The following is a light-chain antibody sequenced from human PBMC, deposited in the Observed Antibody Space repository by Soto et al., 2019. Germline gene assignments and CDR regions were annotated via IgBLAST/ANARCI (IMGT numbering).Light chain of an antibody. CDR3: SSWDGSLSGYV. CDR2: NNN. J-gene: IGLJ1*01. Sequence: QSVLTQPPSASGTPGQGVTISCSGSSSNIGSNYVYWYQQLPGTAPKLLIYNNNQRPSGVPDRFPASKSGTSASLAIRGLRSDDEADYYCSSWDGSLSGYVFGAGTKLTVL. CDR1: SSNIGSNY. V-gene: IGLV1-47*02.